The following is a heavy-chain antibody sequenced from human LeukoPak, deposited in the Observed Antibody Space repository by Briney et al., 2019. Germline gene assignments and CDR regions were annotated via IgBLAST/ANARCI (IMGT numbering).Heavy chain of an antibody. V-gene: IGHV3-30-3*01. D-gene: IGHD2-2*01. CDR2: ISYDGSNK. J-gene: IGHJ6*03. CDR1: GFTFSSYA. CDR3: ARGLQVVPAAIPHDYYYMDV. Sequence: PGGSLRLSCAASGFTFSSYAMHWVRQVPGKGLEWVAVISYDGSNKYYADSVKGRFTISRDNSKNTLYLQMNSLRAEDTAVYYCARGLQVVPAAIPHDYYYMDVWGKGTTVTVSS.